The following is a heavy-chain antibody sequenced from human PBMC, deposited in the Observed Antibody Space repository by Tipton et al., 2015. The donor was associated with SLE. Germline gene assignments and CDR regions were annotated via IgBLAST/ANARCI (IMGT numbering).Heavy chain of an antibody. CDR1: GDSISSRSYY. CDR3: ARDEYRYDATGYHLLGHFDF. D-gene: IGHD3-22*01. J-gene: IGHJ4*02. Sequence: TLSLTCIVSGDSISSRSYYWGWIRQPPGKGLEWVGTVYYTGNTFYNPSLKSLVTILVDTSKNQFSLKLRSVTAADTAVYYCARDEYRYDATGYHLLGHFDFWGQGTLVTVSS. CDR2: VYYTGNT. V-gene: IGHV4-39*07.